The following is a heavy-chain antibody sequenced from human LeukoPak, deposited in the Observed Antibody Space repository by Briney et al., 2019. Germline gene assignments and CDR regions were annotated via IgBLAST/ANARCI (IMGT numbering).Heavy chain of an antibody. CDR3: ASITGTRGKDV. V-gene: IGHV3-30*04. J-gene: IGHJ6*02. CDR2: ISYDGSNK. Sequence: GGSLRLPCAASGFTFSSYAMHWVRQAPGKGLEWVAVISYDGSNKYYADSVKGRFTISRDNSKNTLYLQMNSLRAEDTAVYYCASITGTRGKDVWGQGTTVTVSS. D-gene: IGHD1-7*01. CDR1: GFTFSSYA.